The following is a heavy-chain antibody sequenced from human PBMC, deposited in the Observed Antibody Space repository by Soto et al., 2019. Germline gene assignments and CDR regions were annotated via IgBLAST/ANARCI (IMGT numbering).Heavy chain of an antibody. Sequence: QVQLVQSGAEVKKPGASVEVSRKASGCTFTSYDINWVRQATGQGLEWMGWMNPNSGNTGYAQKFQGRVTMTRNTSISTAYMALSSLRSEDTAVYYCARGLGVEEDQFDYWGQGTLVTVSS. CDR3: ARGLGVEEDQFDY. D-gene: IGHD2-8*01. CDR1: GCTFTSYD. CDR2: MNPNSGNT. V-gene: IGHV1-8*01. J-gene: IGHJ4*02.